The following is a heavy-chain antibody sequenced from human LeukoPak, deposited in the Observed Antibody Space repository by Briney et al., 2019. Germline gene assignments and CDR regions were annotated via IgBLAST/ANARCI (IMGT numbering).Heavy chain of an antibody. CDR1: GGSISSYY. Sequence: SGTLSLTCTVSGGSISSYYWSWIRQPAGKGLEWIGRIYTSGSTNYNPSLKSRVTMSVDTSKNQFSLKLSSVTAADAAVYYCAREDIVVVPAAVFDYWGQGTLVTVSS. CDR3: AREDIVVVPAAVFDY. D-gene: IGHD2-2*01. CDR2: IYTSGST. J-gene: IGHJ4*02. V-gene: IGHV4-4*07.